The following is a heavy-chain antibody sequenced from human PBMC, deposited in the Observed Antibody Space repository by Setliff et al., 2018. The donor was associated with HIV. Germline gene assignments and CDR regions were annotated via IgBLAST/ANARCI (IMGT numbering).Heavy chain of an antibody. J-gene: IGHJ3*02. CDR1: GYSFARYG. CDR3: ARDLGSTTIFGVVIQGAFDM. CDR2: INPSGGST. V-gene: IGHV1-46*01. D-gene: IGHD3-3*01. Sequence: ASVKVSCKASGYSFARYGLSWVRQAPGQGPEWMGIINPSGGSTNYAQKFQGRVTMTRDTSTSTVYMELSSLRFEDTAVYYCARDLGSTTIFGVVIQGAFDMWGQGTMVTVSS.